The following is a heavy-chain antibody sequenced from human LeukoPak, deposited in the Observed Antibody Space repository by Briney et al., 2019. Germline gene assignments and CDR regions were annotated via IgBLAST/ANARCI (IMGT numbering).Heavy chain of an antibody. V-gene: IGHV1-69*05. J-gene: IGHJ4*02. CDR1: GGTFSSYA. CDR3: ARASDYYGSGSHD. CDR2: IIPIFGTA. Sequence: ASVKVSCKASGGTFSSYAISWVRQAPGQGLQWMGGIIPIFGTANYAQKFQGRVTITTDESTSTAYMELSSLRSEDTAVYYCARASDYYGSGSHDWGQGTLVTVSS. D-gene: IGHD3-10*01.